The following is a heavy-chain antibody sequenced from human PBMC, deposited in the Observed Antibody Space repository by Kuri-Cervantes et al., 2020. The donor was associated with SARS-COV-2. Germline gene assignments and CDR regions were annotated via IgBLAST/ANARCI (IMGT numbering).Heavy chain of an antibody. D-gene: IGHD3-10*02. CDR1: GGSFSGYY. V-gene: IGHV4-34*01. J-gene: IGHJ6*02. CDR2: INHSGST. CDR3: ARALTGILGSGTYGGGYYYYYGMDV. Sequence: SETLSLTCAVYGGSFSGYYWRWIRQPSGKGLEWIGEINHSGSTNYNPSLKSRVTISVDTSKNQFSVRLSSVTGADTAVYYCARALTGILGSGTYGGGYYYYYGMDVWGQGTAVTVSS.